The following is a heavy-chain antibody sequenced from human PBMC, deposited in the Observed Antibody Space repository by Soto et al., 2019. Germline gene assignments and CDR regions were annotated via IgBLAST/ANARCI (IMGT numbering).Heavy chain of an antibody. CDR1: GFTFSSYS. CDR2: ISSSSSYI. V-gene: IGHV3-21*01. D-gene: IGHD3-3*01. J-gene: IGHJ5*02. Sequence: GGSLRLSCAASGFTFSSYSMNWVRQAPGKGLEWVSSISSSSSYIYYADSVKGRFTISRDNAKNSLYLQMNSLRAEDTAVYYCAREGPSSITIFGVVTMPQNWFDPWGQGTLVTVSS. CDR3: AREGPSSITIFGVVTMPQNWFDP.